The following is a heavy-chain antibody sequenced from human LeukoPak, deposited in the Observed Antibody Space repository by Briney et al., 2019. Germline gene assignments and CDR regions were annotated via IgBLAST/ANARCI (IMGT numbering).Heavy chain of an antibody. Sequence: WGSLRLSCATSGFSFSDSSMAWVRQAPGKGLEWVSSISGNSYWIYYAGPVKDRFTISRDNARNSLYLEMERLSADDTAVYYCARGSILGATGYDWGQGTLVAVSS. D-gene: IGHD1-26*01. CDR3: ARGSILGATGYD. J-gene: IGHJ4*02. V-gene: IGHV3-21*01. CDR1: GFSFSDSS. CDR2: ISGNSYWI.